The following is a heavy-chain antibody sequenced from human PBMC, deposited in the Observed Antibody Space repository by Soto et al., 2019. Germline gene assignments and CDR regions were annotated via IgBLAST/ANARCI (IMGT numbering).Heavy chain of an antibody. CDR3: ARTQWGYDVFTGRLWGAFDI. Sequence: SETLSLTCAVSGGSISSGGYSWSWIRLPPGKGLEWIGNIYHGGSTYYNPSLKSRVTISIDKSKNQFSLRLSSVTAADTAVYYCARTQWGYDVFTGRLWGAFDIWGQGTMVTVSS. V-gene: IGHV4-30-2*01. CDR1: GGSISSGGYS. CDR2: IYHGGST. J-gene: IGHJ3*02. D-gene: IGHD3-9*01.